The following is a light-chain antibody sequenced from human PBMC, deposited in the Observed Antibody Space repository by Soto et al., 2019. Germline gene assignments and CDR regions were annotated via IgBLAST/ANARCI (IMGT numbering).Light chain of an antibody. Sequence: VLTQSPATLSLSPGERATLSCRASQSVGSFLAWYQHKPGQAPRLLISGASTGATGIPARFSGSGSGTEFTLTISSLQSEDCAVYYCQQYYTLPITFGGRTKV. CDR1: QSVGSF. CDR2: GAS. V-gene: IGKV3-15*01. J-gene: IGKJ4*01. CDR3: QQYYTLPIT.